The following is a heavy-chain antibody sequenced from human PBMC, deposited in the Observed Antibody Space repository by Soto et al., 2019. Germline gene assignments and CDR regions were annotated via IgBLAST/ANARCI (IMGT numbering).Heavy chain of an antibody. J-gene: IGHJ6*02. CDR2: ISSNGVSM. Sequence: GGSLRLSCVASGFTFSDYYMTWIRQAPGKGLEWVSYISSNGVSMYYGDSVKGRFTISRDDAENSLHLQMNSLRAEDTAVYYCARLASLGYPYYFGMDVWGQGTTVTVSS. D-gene: IGHD6-25*01. CDR3: ARLASLGYPYYFGMDV. V-gene: IGHV3-11*01. CDR1: GFTFSDYY.